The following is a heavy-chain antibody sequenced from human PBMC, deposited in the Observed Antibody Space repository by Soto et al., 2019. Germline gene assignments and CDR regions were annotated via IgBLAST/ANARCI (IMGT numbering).Heavy chain of an antibody. Sequence: QVQLVQSGAEVKTPGASVKVSCKASGYTFTSYDINWVRQATGQGLEWMGWMNPNSGNTGYAQKFQGRVTMTRNTSISPAYIALSSLGSEDTAVYYFTRTLYGDNVDYLVQGTLVTVSS. CDR3: TRTLYGDNVDY. J-gene: IGHJ4*02. CDR2: MNPNSGNT. CDR1: GYTFTSYD. V-gene: IGHV1-8*01. D-gene: IGHD4-17*01.